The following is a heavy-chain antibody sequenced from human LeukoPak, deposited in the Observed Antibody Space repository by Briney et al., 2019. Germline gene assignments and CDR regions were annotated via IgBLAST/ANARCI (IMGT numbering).Heavy chain of an antibody. CDR1: GFLLSRCS. J-gene: IGHJ4*02. CDR2: ISSSSSYI. Sequence: SGGPLRLSCAASGFLLSRCSMNWVRQATGKGLEWVSSISSSSSYIHYADSVKCRFTISRDNAKNSLYLNMNSLRAEDTDVYYCARGVTSSSPSTTGDYWGQGTLVTVSS. CDR3: ARGVTSSSPSTTGDY. D-gene: IGHD6-6*01. V-gene: IGHV3-21*01.